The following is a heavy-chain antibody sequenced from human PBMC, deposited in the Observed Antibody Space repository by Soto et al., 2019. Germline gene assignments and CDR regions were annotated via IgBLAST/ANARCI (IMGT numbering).Heavy chain of an antibody. CDR2: IIPIFGTA. CDR3: ARDVDTAMARESYYYYGMDV. D-gene: IGHD5-18*01. J-gene: IGHJ6*02. CDR1: GGTFSSYA. Sequence: SVKVSCKASGGTFSSYAISWVRQAPGQGLEWMGGIIPIFGTANYAQKFQGRVTITADESTSTAYMELSSLRSADTAVYYCARDVDTAMARESYYYYGMDVWGQGTTVTVSS. V-gene: IGHV1-69*13.